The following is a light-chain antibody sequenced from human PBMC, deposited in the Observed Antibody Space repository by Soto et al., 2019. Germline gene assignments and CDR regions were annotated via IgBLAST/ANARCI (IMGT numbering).Light chain of an antibody. CDR2: DAS. J-gene: IGKJ1*01. CDR3: EQRSNWWR. CDR1: QSVSSY. Sequence: TQPPAARALCTEKRATLSCRASQSVSSYLAWYQQKPGQAPRLLIYDASTRATGIPARFSCSGSGTDVTLLRCSLAPEDFLVYYWEQRSNWWRFGQGTKVDIK. V-gene: IGKV3-11*01.